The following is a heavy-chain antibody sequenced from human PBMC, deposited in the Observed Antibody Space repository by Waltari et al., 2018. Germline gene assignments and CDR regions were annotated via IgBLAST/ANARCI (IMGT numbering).Heavy chain of an antibody. Sequence: QVQLQQWGAGLLKPSETLSLTCAVYGGSFSGYYWSWIRQPPGTGLEWIGEINHSGSTNYNPSLKSRVTISVETSKNQFSLKLSSVTAADTAVYYCARVNAKVVPAAKGFYYYYYGMDVWGQGTTVTVSS. J-gene: IGHJ6*02. D-gene: IGHD2-2*01. CDR2: INHSGST. V-gene: IGHV4-34*01. CDR3: ARVNAKVVPAAKGFYYYYYGMDV. CDR1: GGSFSGYY.